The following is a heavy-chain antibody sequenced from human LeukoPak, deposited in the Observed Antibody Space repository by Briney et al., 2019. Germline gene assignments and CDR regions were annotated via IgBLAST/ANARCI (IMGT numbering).Heavy chain of an antibody. Sequence: GGSLRPSCAASGFTFSSYAMGWVRQAPGKGLEWVSAISGSGGSTYYADSVKGRFTISRDNSKNTVYLQMNSLRAEDTAVYYCAKDQQQLVPRWFDYWGQGTLVTVSS. CDR1: GFTFSSYA. V-gene: IGHV3-23*01. J-gene: IGHJ4*02. D-gene: IGHD6-13*01. CDR3: AKDQQQLVPRWFDY. CDR2: ISGSGGST.